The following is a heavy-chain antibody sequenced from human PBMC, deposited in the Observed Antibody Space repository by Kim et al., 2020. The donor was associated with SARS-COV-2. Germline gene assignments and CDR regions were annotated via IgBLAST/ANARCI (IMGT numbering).Heavy chain of an antibody. Sequence: GGSLRLSCAASGFTFSSYSMNWVRQAPGKGLEWVSSISSSSSYIYYADSVKGRFTISRDNAKNSLYLQMNSPRAEDTAVYYCAAWGVGMATIRRVRANVDYWGQGTLVTVSS. CDR1: GFTFSSYS. J-gene: IGHJ4*02. CDR3: AAWGVGMATIRRVRANVDY. V-gene: IGHV3-21*01. CDR2: ISSSSSYI. D-gene: IGHD5-12*01.